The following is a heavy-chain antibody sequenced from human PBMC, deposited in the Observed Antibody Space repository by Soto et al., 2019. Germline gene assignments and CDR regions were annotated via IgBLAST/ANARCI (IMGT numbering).Heavy chain of an antibody. Sequence: QVQLVQSGDEVKKPGASVKFSCKTSGYTFTSYSINWVRQAPGQGLEWMGWISTFNGDTKYAQKFQGRVTMTTATSTSTAYIEVRSLRSDDTAVYSFARDRAPIARCAYLGQGPLFTVSS. D-gene: IGHD6-13*01. CDR2: ISTFNGDT. V-gene: IGHV1-18*04. CDR1: GYTFTSYS. CDR3: ARDRAPIARCAY. J-gene: IGHJ4*02.